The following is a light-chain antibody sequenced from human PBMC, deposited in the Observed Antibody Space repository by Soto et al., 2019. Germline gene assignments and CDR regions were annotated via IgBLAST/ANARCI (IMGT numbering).Light chain of an antibody. V-gene: IGLV2-14*01. Sequence: QSVLSHPASVSGSPGHSITISCTGTSSDVGGYNYVSWYQQHPGKAPKLMIYEVSNRPSGVSNRFSGSKSGNTASLTISGLQAEDAADYYCSSYTSSSTIYVFGTGTKVTV. J-gene: IGLJ1*01. CDR3: SSYTSSSTIYV. CDR2: EVS. CDR1: SSDVGGYNY.